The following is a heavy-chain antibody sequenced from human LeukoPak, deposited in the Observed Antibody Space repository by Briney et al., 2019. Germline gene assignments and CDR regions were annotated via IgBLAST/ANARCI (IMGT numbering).Heavy chain of an antibody. CDR3: ARLVVPAAMAMAVDY. V-gene: IGHV1-2*06. D-gene: IGHD2-2*01. CDR2: INPNSGGT. CDR1: GYTFTGYY. J-gene: IGHJ4*02. Sequence: ASVKVSCKASGYTFTGYYMHWVRQAPGQGLEWMGRINPNSGGTNYAQKFQGRVTMTRDTFISTAYMELSRLRSDDTAVYYCARLVVPAAMAMAVDYWGQGTLVTVSS.